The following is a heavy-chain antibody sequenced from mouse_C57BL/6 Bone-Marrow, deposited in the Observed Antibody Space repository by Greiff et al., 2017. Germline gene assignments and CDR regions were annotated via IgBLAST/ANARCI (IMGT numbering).Heavy chain of an antibody. CDR2: LNSDGGST. Sequence: EVQVVESGGGLVQPGESLTLTCESNEYEFPSPDMSWVRKTPEKRLALVAALNSDGGSTYYPDTMERRFIISIENTKKSLYLKMSSRRSEDTALYYCARHVMVSPFDYWRQGTTLTVSS. J-gene: IGHJ2*01. CDR1: EYEFPSPD. D-gene: IGHD2-2*01. V-gene: IGHV5-2*01. CDR3: ARHVMVSPFDY.